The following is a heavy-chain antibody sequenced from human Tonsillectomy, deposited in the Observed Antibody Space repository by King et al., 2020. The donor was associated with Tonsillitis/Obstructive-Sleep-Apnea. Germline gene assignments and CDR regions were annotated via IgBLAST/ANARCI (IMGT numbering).Heavy chain of an antibody. Sequence: QLVQSGAEVKKPGESVKISCKGSGYSFTSYWIAWVRQMPGKGLEWMGIIYPGDSDTKYSPSFQGQVTISVDKSNSTAYLQWSSLKASDTAMYYCARLGMAVAATFPSPDYWGQGTLVTVSS. V-gene: IGHV5-51*01. D-gene: IGHD6-19*01. J-gene: IGHJ4*02. CDR3: ARLGMAVAATFPSPDY. CDR1: GYSFTSYW. CDR2: IYPGDSDT.